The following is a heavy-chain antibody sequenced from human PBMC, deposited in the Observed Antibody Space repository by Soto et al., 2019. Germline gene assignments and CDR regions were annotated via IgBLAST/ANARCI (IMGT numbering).Heavy chain of an antibody. Sequence: QGQLVESGGGVVQPGRSLRLSCAASGFAFKDYGMHWVRQAPGKGLEWVAGISVDGGWKQDYADSVKGRFTISRDDFQNTLYLQMNNLRPEDTAVYYCADDFGSGRLPFSEYFLRWGQGTLVTVSS. CDR3: ADDFGSGRLPFSEYFLR. CDR2: ISVDGGWKQ. V-gene: IGHV3-30*18. D-gene: IGHD3-10*01. CDR1: GFAFKDYG. J-gene: IGHJ1*01.